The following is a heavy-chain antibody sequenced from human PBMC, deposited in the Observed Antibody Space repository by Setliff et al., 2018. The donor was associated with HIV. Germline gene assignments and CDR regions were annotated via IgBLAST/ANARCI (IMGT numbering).Heavy chain of an antibody. V-gene: IGHV4-34*01. D-gene: IGHD2-2*01. CDR3: ARGLGGYCSSVSCYEADH. Sequence: PSETLSLTCVVSGGSFINYYWAWIRQPPGKGLEWIGEINYSGNTKYNPSLKSRVTISVDTSKKQFSLKLNSVTAADTAVYYCARGLGGYCSSVSCYEADHWGQGTLVTVSS. CDR2: INYSGNT. CDR1: GGSFINYY. J-gene: IGHJ5*02.